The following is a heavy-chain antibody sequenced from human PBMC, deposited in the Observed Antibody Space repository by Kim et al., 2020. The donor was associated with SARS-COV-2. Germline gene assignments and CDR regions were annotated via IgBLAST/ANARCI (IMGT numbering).Heavy chain of an antibody. Sequence: ASVKVSCKASGYTFTSYAMNWVRQAPGQGLEWMGWINTNTGNPTYAQGFTGRFVFSLDTSVSTAYLQISSLKAEDTAVYYCARHREYSSSWYSVDNWFDPWGQGTLVTVSS. CDR1: GYTFTSYA. V-gene: IGHV7-4-1*02. CDR2: INTNTGNP. D-gene: IGHD6-13*01. CDR3: ARHREYSSSWYSVDNWFDP. J-gene: IGHJ5*02.